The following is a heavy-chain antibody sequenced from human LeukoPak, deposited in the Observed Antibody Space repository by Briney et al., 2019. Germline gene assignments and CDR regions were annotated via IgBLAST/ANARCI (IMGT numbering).Heavy chain of an antibody. CDR1: GFTFSSYA. D-gene: IGHD3-3*01. Sequence: PGGSLRLSCAASGFTFSSYAMHWVRQAPGKGLEYVSAISSNGGSTYYANSVEGRFTISRDNSKNTLYLQMGSLRAEDMAVYYCARVSIFGYFDYWGQGTLVTVSP. CDR2: ISSNGGST. J-gene: IGHJ4*02. CDR3: ARVSIFGYFDY. V-gene: IGHV3-64*01.